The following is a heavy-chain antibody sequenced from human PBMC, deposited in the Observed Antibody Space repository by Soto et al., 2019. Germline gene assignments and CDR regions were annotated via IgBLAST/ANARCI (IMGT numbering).Heavy chain of an antibody. CDR3: TTGRYQLLPYYFDY. Sequence: GGSLRLSCAASGFTFSNAWMSWVRQAPGKGLEWVGRIKSKTDGGTTDYAAPVKGRFTISRDDSKNTLYLQMNSLKTEDTAVYYCTTGRYQLLPYYFDYWGQGTLVTVSS. V-gene: IGHV3-15*01. J-gene: IGHJ4*02. D-gene: IGHD2-2*01. CDR1: GFTFSNAW. CDR2: IKSKTDGGTT.